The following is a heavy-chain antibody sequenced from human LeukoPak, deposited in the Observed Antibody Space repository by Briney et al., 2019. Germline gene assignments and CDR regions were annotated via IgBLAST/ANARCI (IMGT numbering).Heavy chain of an antibody. J-gene: IGHJ4*02. D-gene: IGHD1-26*01. CDR1: GFTVSGNY. Sequence: GGSLRLSCAASGFTVSGNYMSWVRQAPGKGLEWVSVIYSGGRTYYADAVKGRFTISRDNSKNTLSLQMNSLRAEDTAVYYCARELSGSYYDYWGQGTLVTVSS. V-gene: IGHV3-53*01. CDR3: ARELSGSYYDY. CDR2: IYSGGRT.